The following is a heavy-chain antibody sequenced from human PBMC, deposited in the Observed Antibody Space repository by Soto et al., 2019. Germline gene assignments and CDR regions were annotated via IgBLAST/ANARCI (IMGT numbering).Heavy chain of an antibody. CDR2: INHSGST. D-gene: IGHD6-13*01. J-gene: IGHJ4*02. Sequence: QVQLQQWGAGLLKPSETLSLTCAVYGGSFSGYYWSWIRQPPGKGLEWIGEINHSGSTNYNPSLKSRVTISVDTSKNQFSLKLSSVTAADTAVYYCASGYSSSGTEPGLPLYWGQGTLVTVSS. V-gene: IGHV4-34*01. CDR1: GGSFSGYY. CDR3: ASGYSSSGTEPGLPLY.